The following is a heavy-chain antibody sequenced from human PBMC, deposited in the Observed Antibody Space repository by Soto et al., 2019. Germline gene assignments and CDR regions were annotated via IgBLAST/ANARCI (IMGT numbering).Heavy chain of an antibody. CDR2: VSHDGRNT. J-gene: IGHJ4*02. Sequence: VQLVESGGGVVQPGRSLRLSCAASGFTFSDYAMHWVRQAPGKGLEWVAVVSHDGRNTHYADSVKGRFTISRDSSKNTVSREMTSLRAADTAVYSCARGGRQWLVTSDFNYWGQGALVTVSS. D-gene: IGHD6-19*01. V-gene: IGHV3-30*03. CDR1: GFTFSDYA. CDR3: ARGGRQWLVTSDFNY.